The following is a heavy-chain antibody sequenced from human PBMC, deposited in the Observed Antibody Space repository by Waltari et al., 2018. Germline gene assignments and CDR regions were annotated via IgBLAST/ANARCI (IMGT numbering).Heavy chain of an antibody. CDR3: ARAPGYKGYFDY. J-gene: IGHJ4*02. Sequence: QVQLQGWGAGLLKPSETLSLTCAVSGGSFSGFYWSWIRQSPGKGLEWIGDVNHGGDTNYNPSLETRVTISEDTSKKPFSLKMRSVTAADTAVYYCARAPGYKGYFDYWGQGILVTVSS. V-gene: IGHV4-34*01. D-gene: IGHD5-12*01. CDR2: VNHGGDT. CDR1: GGSFSGFY.